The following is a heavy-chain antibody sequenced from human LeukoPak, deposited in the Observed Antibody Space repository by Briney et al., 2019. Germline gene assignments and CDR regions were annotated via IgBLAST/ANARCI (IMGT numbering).Heavy chain of an antibody. Sequence: SETLSLTCTVSGGSISSYYWSWIRQPPGKGLEWIGYIYYSGSTNYNPSLKSRVTISVDTSKNQFSLKLSSVIAADTAVYYCARDSGNNSDFDYWGQGTLVTVSS. CDR1: GGSISSYY. CDR3: ARDSGNNSDFDY. CDR2: IYYSGST. D-gene: IGHD1-26*01. V-gene: IGHV4-59*01. J-gene: IGHJ4*02.